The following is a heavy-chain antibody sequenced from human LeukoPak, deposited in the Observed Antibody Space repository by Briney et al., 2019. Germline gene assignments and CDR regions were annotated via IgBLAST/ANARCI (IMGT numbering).Heavy chain of an antibody. Sequence: GGSLRLSCAASGFTFSSYSLNWVRQAPGKGLEWVSSISSTSNYIFYADSVKGRFTVSRDNAKNSLYLQMNSLRAEDAAVYYCAKLLLLPDFDYWGKGTLDTVSS. J-gene: IGHJ4*02. D-gene: IGHD2-15*01. V-gene: IGHV3-21*01. CDR1: GFTFSSYS. CDR3: AKLLLLPDFDY. CDR2: ISSTSNYI.